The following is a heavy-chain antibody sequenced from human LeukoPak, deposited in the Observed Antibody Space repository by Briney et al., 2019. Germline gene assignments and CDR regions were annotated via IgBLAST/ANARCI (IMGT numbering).Heavy chain of an antibody. CDR1: GYTFTSYG. CDR3: ARDGSSSWYAY. D-gene: IGHD6-13*01. V-gene: IGHV1-18*01. J-gene: IGHJ4*02. Sequence: ASVKVSCKASGYTFTSYGISWVRQAPGQGLEWMGWISPYNGNTNYAQKLQGRVTMTADTSTSTAYMDLRSLSSDDTAEYYCARDGSSSWYAYWGQGTLVTVSS. CDR2: ISPYNGNT.